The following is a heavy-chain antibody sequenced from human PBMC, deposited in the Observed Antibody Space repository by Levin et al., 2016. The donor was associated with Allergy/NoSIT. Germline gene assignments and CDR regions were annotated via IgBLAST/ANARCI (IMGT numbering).Heavy chain of an antibody. J-gene: IGHJ4*02. V-gene: IGHV3-21*01. Sequence: GGSLRLSCAASGFTFSSYNMNWVRQAPGKGLEWVSSISSSSSYIYYADSVMGRFTISRDNAKNSLSLQMNSLRAEDTAVYYCARFPRYSGHVSRGLDYWGQGTLVTVSS. CDR2: ISSSSSYI. CDR1: GFTFSSYN. D-gene: IGHD5-12*01. CDR3: ARFPRYSGHVSRGLDY.